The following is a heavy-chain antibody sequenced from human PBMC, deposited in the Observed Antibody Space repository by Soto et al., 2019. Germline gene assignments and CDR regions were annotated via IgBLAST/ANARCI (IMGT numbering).Heavy chain of an antibody. J-gene: IGHJ4*02. D-gene: IGHD3-16*01. V-gene: IGHV4-30-4*01. CDR1: GGSISSGDYY. CDR3: ARDHGPLGLMDF. Sequence: QVQLQESGPGLVKPSQTLSLTCTISGGSISSGDYYWIWIRQPPGKGLEWIGYIYYGGSTYYNPSLKRPVTISLDTSRNQCSLKLSSVTAADTAVYYCARDHGPLGLMDFWGQGTLVTVSS. CDR2: IYYGGST.